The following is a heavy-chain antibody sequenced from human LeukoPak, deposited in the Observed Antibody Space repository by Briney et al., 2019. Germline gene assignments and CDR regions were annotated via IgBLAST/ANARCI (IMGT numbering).Heavy chain of an antibody. J-gene: IGHJ4*02. CDR2: IRGGGRTT. CDR1: GFTFSGFA. Sequence: GGSLRLSCAASGFTFSGFAMMWLRQAPGKGLEWVSAIRGGGRTTFYADSVKGRFTISRDNSKNTLYLQMSSLRVDDTAVYYCARPGDRGFYWGQGTLVTVSS. D-gene: IGHD7-27*01. CDR3: ARPGDRGFY. V-gene: IGHV3-23*01.